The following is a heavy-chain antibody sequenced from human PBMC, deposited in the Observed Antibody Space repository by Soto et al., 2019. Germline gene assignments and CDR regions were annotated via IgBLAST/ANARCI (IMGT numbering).Heavy chain of an antibody. D-gene: IGHD3-16*02. V-gene: IGHV3-30*18. CDR1: GFTFSSYG. J-gene: IGHJ4*02. CDR2: ISYDGSNK. Sequence: GGSLRLSCAASGFTFSSYGMHWVRQAPGKGLEWVAVISYDGSNKYYADSVKGRFTISRDNSKNTLYLQMNSLRAEDTAVYYCAKDLVYGELSLSYFDYWGQGTLVTVSS. CDR3: AKDLVYGELSLSYFDY.